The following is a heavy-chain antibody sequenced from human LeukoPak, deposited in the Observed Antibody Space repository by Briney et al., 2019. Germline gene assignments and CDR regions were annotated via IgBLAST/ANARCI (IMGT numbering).Heavy chain of an antibody. CDR2: INPNSGGT. CDR1: GYTFTSYF. CDR3: ARALSNSRLYYFDY. Sequence: ASVKVSCKASGYTFTSYFIHWVRQAPGQGREWVGWINPNSGGTNDAQKFQGRVTMTRDTSIRTAYMELSSLRSDDTAVYYCARALSNSRLYYFDYWGQGTLVTVSS. V-gene: IGHV1-2*02. D-gene: IGHD6-6*01. J-gene: IGHJ4*02.